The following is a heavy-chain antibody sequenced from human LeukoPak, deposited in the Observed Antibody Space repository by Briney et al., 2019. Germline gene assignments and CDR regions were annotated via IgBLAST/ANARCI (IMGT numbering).Heavy chain of an antibody. CDR1: GYTFTSYY. Sequence: ASVKVSCKASGYTFTSYYMHWVRQAPGQGLEWMGIINPSGGSTSYAQKFQGRVTMTRDTSTSTVYMELCSLRSEDTAVYYCARDSGSYYIDYWGQGTLVTVSS. D-gene: IGHD1-26*01. J-gene: IGHJ4*02. CDR2: INPSGGST. CDR3: ARDSGSYYIDY. V-gene: IGHV1-46*01.